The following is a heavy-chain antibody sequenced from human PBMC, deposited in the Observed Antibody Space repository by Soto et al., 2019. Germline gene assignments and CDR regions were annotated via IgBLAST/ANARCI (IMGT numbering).Heavy chain of an antibody. Sequence: QVQLQESGPGLVKPAQTLSLTCTVSGGSINSDDYYWSWIRQPPGKGLEWIGYIYYSGSTYYNPSHKSRFIISVVTSKNQCSLQLSSVTAADTAVYYCATQRGGSFGYSDYWGQGTLVTVSS. CDR1: GGSINSDDYY. D-gene: IGHD3-10*01. V-gene: IGHV4-30-4*01. CDR2: IYYSGST. J-gene: IGHJ4*02. CDR3: ATQRGGSFGYSDY.